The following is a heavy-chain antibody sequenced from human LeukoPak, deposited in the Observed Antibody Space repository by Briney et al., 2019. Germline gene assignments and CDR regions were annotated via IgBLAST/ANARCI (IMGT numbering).Heavy chain of an antibody. CDR3: AKCILTGYYKGYMDV. J-gene: IGHJ6*03. CDR1: GYTFTSYY. D-gene: IGHD3-9*01. CDR2: INPSGGST. Sequence: ASVKVSCKASGYTFTSYYMHWVRQAPGQGLEWMGIINPSGGSTSYAQKFQGRVTMTRDMSTSTVYMELSSLRSEDTAVYYCAKCILTGYYKGYMDVWGKGTTVTISS. V-gene: IGHV1-46*01.